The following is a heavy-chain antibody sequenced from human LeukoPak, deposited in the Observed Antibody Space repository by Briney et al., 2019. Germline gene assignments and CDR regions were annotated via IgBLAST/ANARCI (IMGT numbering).Heavy chain of an antibody. CDR3: VKASYNYGPNDY. CDR2: ISAGGGTT. J-gene: IGHJ4*02. D-gene: IGHD4/OR15-4a*01. CDR1: GFTFSSYA. Sequence: AGGSLRLSCAASGFTFSSYAMSWVRQAPGKGLEWVSGISAGGGTTYYADSVKGRLTISRDNSKNTLYLQMNSLRAEDTAVYYCVKASYNYGPNDYWGQGTLVTVSS. V-gene: IGHV3-23*01.